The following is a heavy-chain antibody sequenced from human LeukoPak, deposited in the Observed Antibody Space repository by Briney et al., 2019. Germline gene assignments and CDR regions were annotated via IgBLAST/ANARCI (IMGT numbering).Heavy chain of an antibody. CDR2: FSSSSSTI. CDR1: GFTFSSYS. V-gene: IGHV3-48*01. Sequence: PGGSLRLSCAASGFTFSSYSMNWVRQAPGKGLEWVSYFSSSSSTIYYADSVKGRFTVSRDNAKNSLYLQMDSLRAEDTAVYYCARGLDTIFGVVIIGGAFDIWGQGTMVTVSS. J-gene: IGHJ3*02. D-gene: IGHD3-3*01. CDR3: ARGLDTIFGVVIIGGAFDI.